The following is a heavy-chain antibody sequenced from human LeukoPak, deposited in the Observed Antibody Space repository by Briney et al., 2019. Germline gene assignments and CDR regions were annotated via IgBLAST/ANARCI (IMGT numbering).Heavy chain of an antibody. Sequence: GGSQRLSCASSGFTFDDYGMSWVRQAPGKGLEWVSGINWNGGSTGYADSVQGRFTISRDNSENTLYLQMNSLRAEDTAIYYCAKGREHSGGADAFDIWGQGTMVTVSS. CDR2: INWNGGST. CDR1: GFTFDDYG. V-gene: IGHV3-20*04. D-gene: IGHD6-19*01. CDR3: AKGREHSGGADAFDI. J-gene: IGHJ3*02.